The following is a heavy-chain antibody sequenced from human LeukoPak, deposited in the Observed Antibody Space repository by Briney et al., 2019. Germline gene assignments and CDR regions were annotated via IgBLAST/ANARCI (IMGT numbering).Heavy chain of an antibody. CDR1: GFTFSSYA. CDR3: ARNAIYYDSSGPLRVSWFDP. D-gene: IGHD3-22*01. CDR2: ISYDGSNK. Sequence: GGSLRLSCAASGFTFSSYAMHWVRQAPGKGLEWVAVISYDGSNKYYADSVKGRFTISRDNSKNTLYLQMNSLRAEDTAVYHCARNAIYYDSSGPLRVSWFDPWGQGTLVTVSS. V-gene: IGHV3-30-3*01. J-gene: IGHJ5*02.